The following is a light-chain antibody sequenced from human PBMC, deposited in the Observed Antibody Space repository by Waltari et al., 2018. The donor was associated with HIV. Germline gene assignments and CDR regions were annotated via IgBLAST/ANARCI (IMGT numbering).Light chain of an antibody. V-gene: IGLV1-44*01. Sequence: QSVLTQPPSASGTPGQRVTIPCYDSCSNIGDNPVNCYHQVPGTAPQVLIYSNNQRPSGVPDRFSGSKSGTSVSLAISGLQSEDEADYYCATWDDSLNEWVFGGGTKLTVL. J-gene: IGLJ3*02. CDR1: CSNIGDNP. CDR2: SNN. CDR3: ATWDDSLNEWV.